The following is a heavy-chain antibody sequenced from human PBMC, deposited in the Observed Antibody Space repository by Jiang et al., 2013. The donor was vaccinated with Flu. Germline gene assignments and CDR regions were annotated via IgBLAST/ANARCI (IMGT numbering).Heavy chain of an antibody. J-gene: IGHJ4*02. D-gene: IGHD6-25*01. CDR2: INSKSGDT. CDR1: GYKFTDYK. CDR3: ARGGRGYDN. Sequence: SGAEVKKPGASVKVSCKASGYKFTDYKIHWMRQAPGQGPEWMGWINSKSGDTKYALKFQGWVTMTRDTSITTAYMELSRLTSGDTAIYYCARGGRGYDNWGQGTPVTVPS. V-gene: IGHV1-2*04.